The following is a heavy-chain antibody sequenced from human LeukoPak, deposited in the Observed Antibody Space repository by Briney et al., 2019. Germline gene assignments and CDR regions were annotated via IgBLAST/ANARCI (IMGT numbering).Heavy chain of an antibody. CDR2: IYYSGST. J-gene: IGHJ6*02. V-gene: IGHV4-59*01. D-gene: IGHD6-13*01. CDR3: ARGGYSSSWYVSYYYYYGMDV. Sequence: TSETLSLTCTVSGGSISSYYWSWIRQPPGKGLEWIGYIYYSGSTNYNPSLKSRVTISVDTSKNQFSLKLSSVTAADTAVYYCARGGYSSSWYVSYYYYYGMDVWGQGTTVTVSS. CDR1: GGSISSYY.